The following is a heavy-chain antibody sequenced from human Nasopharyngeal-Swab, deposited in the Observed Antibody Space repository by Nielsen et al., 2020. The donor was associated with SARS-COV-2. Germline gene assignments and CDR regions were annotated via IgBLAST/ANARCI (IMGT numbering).Heavy chain of an antibody. V-gene: IGHV4-39*07. Sequence: SETLSLTCTVSGGSISSSSYYWSWIRQPPGKGLEWIGEINHSGSTNYNPSLKSRVTISVDTSKNQFSLKLSSVTAADTAVYYCARGGGVGATPAPNAFDYWGQGTLVTVSS. D-gene: IGHD1-26*01. CDR1: GGSISSSSYY. CDR2: INHSGST. CDR3: ARGGGVGATPAPNAFDY. J-gene: IGHJ4*02.